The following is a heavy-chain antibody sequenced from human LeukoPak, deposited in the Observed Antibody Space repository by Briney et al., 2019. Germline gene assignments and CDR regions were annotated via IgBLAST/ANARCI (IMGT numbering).Heavy chain of an antibody. J-gene: IGHJ6*02. D-gene: IGHD2-2*01. CDR3: ARHKRFTSKGMDV. CDR1: GGSISSYY. Sequence: PSETLSLTCTVSGGSISSYYWSWIRQPPGNGLEWIGYIYYSGSTNYNPSLKSRVTISVDTSKNQFSLKLSSVTAADTAVYYCARHKRFTSKGMDVWGQGTTVTVSS. CDR2: IYYSGST. V-gene: IGHV4-59*08.